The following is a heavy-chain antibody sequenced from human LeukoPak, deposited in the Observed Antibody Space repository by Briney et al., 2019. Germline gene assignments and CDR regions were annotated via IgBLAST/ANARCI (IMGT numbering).Heavy chain of an antibody. CDR1: GGSISSGDYY. V-gene: IGHV4-30-4*01. D-gene: IGHD2-15*01. Sequence: SETLSLTCTVSGGSISSGDYYWSWIRQPPGKGLEWIGYIYYSGSTYYNPSLKSRVTISVDTSKNQFSLKLSSVTAADTAVYYCARIGYCSGGSCRYGMDVWGQGTTVTVSS. CDR2: IYYSGST. CDR3: ARIGYCSGGSCRYGMDV. J-gene: IGHJ6*02.